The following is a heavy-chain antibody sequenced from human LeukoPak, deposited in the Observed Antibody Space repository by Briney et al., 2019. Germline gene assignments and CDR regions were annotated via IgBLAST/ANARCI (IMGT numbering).Heavy chain of an antibody. CDR3: ARGGYYYDSSGDPPPYYYYYYMDV. D-gene: IGHD3-22*01. Sequence: ASVKVSCKASGYTFTGYYMHWVRQAPGHGLEWMGWINPNSGGTNYAQKFQGRVTMTRDTFIRTAYMELSRLRSDDTAVYYCARGGYYYDSSGDPPPYYYYYYMDVWGKGTTVTVSS. CDR2: INPNSGGT. V-gene: IGHV1-2*02. CDR1: GYTFTGYY. J-gene: IGHJ6*03.